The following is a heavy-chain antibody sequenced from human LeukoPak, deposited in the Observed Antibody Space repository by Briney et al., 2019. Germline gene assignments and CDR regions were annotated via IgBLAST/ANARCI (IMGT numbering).Heavy chain of an antibody. CDR1: GFTFNSYG. CDR3: ARVEYTNSPGH. J-gene: IGHJ4*02. D-gene: IGHD6-6*01. CDR2: ISSASGTK. Sequence: PGGSLRLSCAASGFTFNSYGMSWVRQAPGKRLEWVSYISSASGTKEYADSVKGRFTISRDNAKNSLFLQMDSLRAQDTAIYYCARVEYTNSPGHGGLGTLVTVSS. V-gene: IGHV3-48*01.